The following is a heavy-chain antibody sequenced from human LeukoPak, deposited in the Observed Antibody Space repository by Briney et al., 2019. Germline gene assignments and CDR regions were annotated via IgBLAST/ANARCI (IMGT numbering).Heavy chain of an antibody. Sequence: GGSLRLSCAASGFTFSSYSMNWVRQAPGKGLEWVSSISSESYYIYYADSVKGRFTISRDNAKNSLYLQMNSLRAEDTAVYYCARATHCTNGVCYTQLFDYWGQGILVTVSS. CDR3: ARATHCTNGVCYTQLFDY. D-gene: IGHD2-8*01. V-gene: IGHV3-21*01. CDR2: ISSESYYI. CDR1: GFTFSSYS. J-gene: IGHJ4*02.